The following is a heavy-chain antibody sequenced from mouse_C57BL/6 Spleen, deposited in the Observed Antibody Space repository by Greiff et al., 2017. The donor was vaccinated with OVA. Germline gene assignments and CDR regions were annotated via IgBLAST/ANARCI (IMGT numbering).Heavy chain of an antibody. CDR3: ARKGAYGSSPGAMDY. D-gene: IGHD1-1*01. V-gene: IGHV5-4*01. CDR2: ISDGGSYT. CDR1: GFTFSSYA. J-gene: IGHJ4*01. Sequence: DVHLVESGGGLVKPGGSLKLSCAASGFTFSSYAMSWVRQTPEKRLEWVATISDGGSYTYYPDNVKGRFTISRDNAKNNLYLQMSHLKSEDTAMYYCARKGAYGSSPGAMDYWGQGTSVTVSS.